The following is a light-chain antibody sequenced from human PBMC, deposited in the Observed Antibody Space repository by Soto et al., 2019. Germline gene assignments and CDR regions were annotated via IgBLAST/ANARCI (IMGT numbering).Light chain of an antibody. CDR1: SSDVGGYNY. J-gene: IGLJ2*01. Sequence: QSALTQPASVSGSPGQSITISCTGTSSDVGGYNYVSWYQQHPGKAPQLIIYDVSYRPSGVSDRFSGSKSGNTASLTISGLQAEDEADYYCSSYTSSNTLFGGGTKLTVL. CDR3: SSYTSSNTL. V-gene: IGLV2-14*03. CDR2: DVS.